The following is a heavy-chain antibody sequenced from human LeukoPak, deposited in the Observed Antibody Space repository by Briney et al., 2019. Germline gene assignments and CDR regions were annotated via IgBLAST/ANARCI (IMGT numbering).Heavy chain of an antibody. CDR3: AKDLTAAAATDY. D-gene: IGHD6-13*01. CDR1: GFTFSSYG. CDR2: ISYDGSNK. Sequence: GGSLRLSCAASGFTFSSYGMHWVRQAPGKGLEWVAVISYDGSNKYYADSVKGRFTISRDNSKNTLYLQMNSLRAEDTAVYYCAKDLTAAAATDYWGQGTLVTVSS. V-gene: IGHV3-30*18. J-gene: IGHJ4*02.